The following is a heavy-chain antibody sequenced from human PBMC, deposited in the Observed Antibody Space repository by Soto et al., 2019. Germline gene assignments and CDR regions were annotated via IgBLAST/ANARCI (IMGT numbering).Heavy chain of an antibody. V-gene: IGHV3-73*01. CDR3: TRQLPPDCSLCYYYGMDV. D-gene: IGHD2-21*02. CDR2: IRSKANSYAT. Sequence: EVQLVESGGGLVQPGGSLKLSCAASGFTFSGSAMHWVRQASGKGLEWVGRIRSKANSYATAYAASVKGRFTISRDDSKNTAYLQMNSLKTEDTAVYYCTRQLPPDCSLCYYYGMDVWGQGTTVTVSS. CDR1: GFTFSGSA. J-gene: IGHJ6*02.